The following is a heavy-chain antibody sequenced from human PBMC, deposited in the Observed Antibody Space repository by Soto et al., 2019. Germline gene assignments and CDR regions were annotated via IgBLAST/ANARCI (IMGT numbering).Heavy chain of an antibody. D-gene: IGHD6-19*01. CDR3: ARLASGWQYYYFDF. CDR2: INHSGST. J-gene: IGHJ2*01. CDR1: GGSFCPYF. Sequence: SETLSLTCAVYGGSFCPYFWSWIRQPPGKGLEWIGEINHSGSTNYNPSLTRRATLSVDTSKNQVSLKLTSVTAADTAVYYCARLASGWQYYYFDFWGRGTPVTVSS. V-gene: IGHV4-34*01.